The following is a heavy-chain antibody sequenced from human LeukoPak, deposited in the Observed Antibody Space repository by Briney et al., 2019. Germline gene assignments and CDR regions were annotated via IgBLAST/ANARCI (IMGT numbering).Heavy chain of an antibody. CDR1: GYTFTSYG. CDR3: ATDSYGLTDDAFDI. Sequence: GAPVKVSCKASGYTFTSYGISWVRQAPGQGLEWMGWISAYNGNTNYAQKPQGRVTMTTDTSTSTAYMELRSLRSDDTAVYYCATDSYGLTDDAFDIWGQGTMVTVSS. D-gene: IGHD5-18*01. V-gene: IGHV1-18*01. CDR2: ISAYNGNT. J-gene: IGHJ3*02.